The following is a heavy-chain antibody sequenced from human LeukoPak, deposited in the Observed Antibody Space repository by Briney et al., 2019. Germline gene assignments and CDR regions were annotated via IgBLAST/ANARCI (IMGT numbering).Heavy chain of an antibody. J-gene: IGHJ4*02. CDR3: ARGVWFGYSTNDY. CDR2: IKQDASER. Sequence: PGRSLRLSCAASGFTFSNNWMNWVRQAPGKGLEWVANIKQDASERYYVDSAKGRFTISRDNAKNSLYLQIKSLRAEDTAVYYCARGVWFGYSTNDYWGQGTLVTVSS. D-gene: IGHD3-10*01. CDR1: GFTFSNNW. V-gene: IGHV3-7*01.